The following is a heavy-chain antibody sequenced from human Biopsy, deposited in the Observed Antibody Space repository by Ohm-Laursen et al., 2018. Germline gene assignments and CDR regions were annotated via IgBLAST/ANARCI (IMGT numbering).Heavy chain of an antibody. J-gene: IGHJ6*02. V-gene: IGHV4-61*01. D-gene: IGHD2-8*01. CDR2: ISGSSNT. CDR3: ARGMGYCTNAVCYKSGSGNYYRYYYGMDV. CDR1: GASVTSGSYY. Sequence: SETLSLTCTVSGASVTSGSYYWSWIRQPPGKGLEWIGYISGSSNTNYNPSLKSRVTLSTDTSETQFSLRLSSVTAADTAVYYCARGMGYCTNAVCYKSGSGNYYRYYYGMDVWGQGTTVTVSS.